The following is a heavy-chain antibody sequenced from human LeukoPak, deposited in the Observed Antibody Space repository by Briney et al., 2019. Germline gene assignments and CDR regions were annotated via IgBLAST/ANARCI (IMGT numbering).Heavy chain of an antibody. CDR1: GGSISSYY. V-gene: IGHV4-59*01. CDR3: ARSGREYDMVTDYSNGFDP. J-gene: IGHJ5*02. CDR2: PYYSGAT. Sequence: SETLSLTCAGSGGSISSYYWRRLRPPPGQGREGIGYPYYSGATNYNPSLKSRVTMSGDTSENQFSMKLSSVTAADTAVYYCARSGREYDMVTDYSNGFDPWGQGALVTVSS. D-gene: IGHD3-9*01.